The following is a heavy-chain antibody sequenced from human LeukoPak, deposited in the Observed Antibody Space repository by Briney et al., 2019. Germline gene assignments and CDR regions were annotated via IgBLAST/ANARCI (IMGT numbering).Heavy chain of an antibody. J-gene: IGHJ4*02. CDR1: GGSFSGYY. V-gene: IGHV4-34*01. CDR3: ASDPWRDCSSTSCYG. CDR2: IYYSGST. D-gene: IGHD2-2*01. Sequence: SETLSLTCAVYGGSFSGYYWSWIRQPPGKGLEWIGSIYYSGSTYYNPSLKSRVTISVDTSKNQFSLKLSSVTAADTAVYYCASDPWRDCSSTSCYGWGQGTLVTVSS.